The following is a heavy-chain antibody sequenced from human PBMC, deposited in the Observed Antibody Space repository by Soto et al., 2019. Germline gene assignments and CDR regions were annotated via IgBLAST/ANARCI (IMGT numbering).Heavy chain of an antibody. CDR1: GFTFSNAW. J-gene: IGHJ3*02. CDR2: IKSKTDGGTT. CDR3: TTDSLWLLLRGAFDI. D-gene: IGHD3-22*01. V-gene: IGHV3-15*07. Sequence: GGSLRLSCAASGFTFSNAWMNWVRQAPGKGLEWVGRIKSKTDGGTTDYAAPVKGRFTISRDDSKNTLYLQMNSLKTEDTAVYYCTTDSLWLLLRGAFDIWGQGTMVTVSS.